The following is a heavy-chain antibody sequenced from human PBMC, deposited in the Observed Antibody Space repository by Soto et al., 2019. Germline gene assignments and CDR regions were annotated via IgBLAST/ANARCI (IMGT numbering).Heavy chain of an antibody. V-gene: IGHV4-59*01. Sequence: QVQLQESGPGVVKPSETLSLTCTVTGGSISSYYCTWIRQAPGKGLEWIGYIYNTDIGCTNYNPSLKSRVTISRDMSKNKFSLTLSSVTAADTAVYYCARGSHLDDWGQGALVTVSS. CDR1: GGSISSYY. J-gene: IGHJ4*02. CDR3: ARGSHLDD. CDR2: IYNTDIGCT.